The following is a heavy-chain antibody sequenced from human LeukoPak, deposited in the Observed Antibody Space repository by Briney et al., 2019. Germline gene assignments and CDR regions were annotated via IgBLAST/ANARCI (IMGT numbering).Heavy chain of an antibody. CDR1: GGSISSGSYS. Sequence: PSETLSLTCAVSGGSISSGSYSWSWIRQPPGKGLGWIGYIYYSGSTYYNPSLKSRVTISVDTSKNQFSLKLTSVTAADTAVYYCARVYYSRSYDYWYFDLWGRGTLVTVSS. D-gene: IGHD6-13*01. CDR3: ARVYYSRSYDYWYFDL. V-gene: IGHV4-30-4*07. J-gene: IGHJ2*01. CDR2: IYYSGST.